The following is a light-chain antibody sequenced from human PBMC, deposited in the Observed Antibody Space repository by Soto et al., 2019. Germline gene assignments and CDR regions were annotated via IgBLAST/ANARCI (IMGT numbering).Light chain of an antibody. Sequence: QSALTQPPSASESPGQSVTISCTGTSSDVGGYNYVSWYQQHPGKAPKLMIYDVNKRPSGVPDRFSGSKSGNTASLTVSGLQAEDDADYYCSSYAGSNNVIFGGGTQLTVL. CDR2: DVN. CDR1: SSDVGGYNY. CDR3: SSYAGSNNVI. J-gene: IGLJ2*01. V-gene: IGLV2-8*01.